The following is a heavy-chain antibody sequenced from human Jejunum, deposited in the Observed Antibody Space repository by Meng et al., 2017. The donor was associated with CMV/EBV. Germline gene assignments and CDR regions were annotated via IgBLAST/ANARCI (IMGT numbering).Heavy chain of an antibody. CDR2: ISVYNGNT. V-gene: IGHV1-18*01. CDR1: TRYG. CDR3: ARRNHYDSSGYYRYYFDY. Sequence: TRYGISWVRQATGQGLEWMGWISVYNGNTNYAQKLQGRVIMTTDTSTSTAYMELRSLRSDDTAVYYCARRNHYDSSGYYRYYFDYWGQGTLVTVSS. J-gene: IGHJ4*02. D-gene: IGHD3-22*01.